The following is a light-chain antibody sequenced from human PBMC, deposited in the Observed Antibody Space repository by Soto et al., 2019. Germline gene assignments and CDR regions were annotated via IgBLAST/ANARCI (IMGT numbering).Light chain of an antibody. CDR2: EVS. CDR1: SSDVGGYNY. CDR3: SSYAGSNSYV. Sequence: QSVLPQPPSASGSPGQSVTISCTGSSSDVGGYNYVSWYQQHPGKAPKHIIYEVSTRPSGVPDRFSAYKSSNTASLTVSGLQGEDEADYYCSSYAGSNSYVLGTGTMVTVL. V-gene: IGLV2-8*01. J-gene: IGLJ1*01.